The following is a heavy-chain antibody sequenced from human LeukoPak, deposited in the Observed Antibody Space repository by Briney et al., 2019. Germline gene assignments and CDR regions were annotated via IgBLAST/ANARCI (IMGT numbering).Heavy chain of an antibody. CDR3: ARAARLLWARFDP. CDR2: IIPIFGTA. V-gene: IGHV1-69*01. Sequence: SVKVSCKASGGTFSSYAISWVRQAPGQGLEWMGGIIPIFGTANYAQKFQGRVTITADESTSTAYMELSSLRSEDTAVYYCARAARLLWARFDPWGQGTLVAVSS. J-gene: IGHJ5*02. CDR1: GGTFSSYA. D-gene: IGHD1-26*01.